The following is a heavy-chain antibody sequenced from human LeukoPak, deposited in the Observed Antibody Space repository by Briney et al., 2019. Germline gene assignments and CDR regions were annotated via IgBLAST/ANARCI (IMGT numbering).Heavy chain of an antibody. Sequence: PGGSLRLSCAASRFTFSSYGMHWVRQAPGKGLEWVSATGATGANKYYADTVKGRFTISRDNSKNTLYLQMISLRTGDTAIYYCAKHHREMVRGVIDYWGQGTLVTVSS. CDR3: AKHHREMVRGVIDY. V-gene: IGHV3-23*01. J-gene: IGHJ4*02. D-gene: IGHD3-10*01. CDR2: TGATGANK. CDR1: RFTFSSYG.